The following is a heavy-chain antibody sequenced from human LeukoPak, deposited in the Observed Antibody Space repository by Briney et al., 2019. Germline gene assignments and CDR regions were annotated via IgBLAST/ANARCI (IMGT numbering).Heavy chain of an antibody. CDR3: ARHGYSYGGLAGY. V-gene: IGHV6-1*01. J-gene: IGHJ4*02. D-gene: IGHD5-18*01. CDR1: GDSVSSNSAA. Sequence: SQTLSLTCVISGDSVSSNSAAWNWIRQSPSRGLEWLGRTYYRSKWYSYSAVSVRSRIIINPDTSKNQFSLQLNSVTPEDTAVYYCARHGYSYGGLAGYWGQGTLVTVSS. CDR2: TYYRSKWYS.